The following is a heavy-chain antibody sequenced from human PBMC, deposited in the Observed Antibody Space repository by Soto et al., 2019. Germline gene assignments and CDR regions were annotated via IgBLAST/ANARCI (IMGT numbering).Heavy chain of an antibody. V-gene: IGHV3-33*01. D-gene: IGHD3-22*01. CDR1: GFTFSSYG. CDR2: IWYDGSNK. Sequence: QVQLVESGGGVVQPGRSLRLSCAASGFTFSSYGMHWVRQAPGKGLEWVAVIWYDGSNKYYADSVKGRFTISRDNSKNTLYLQMNSLRAEDTAVYYCARGALCYDSSGFDYWGQGTLVTVSS. CDR3: ARGALCYDSSGFDY. J-gene: IGHJ4*02.